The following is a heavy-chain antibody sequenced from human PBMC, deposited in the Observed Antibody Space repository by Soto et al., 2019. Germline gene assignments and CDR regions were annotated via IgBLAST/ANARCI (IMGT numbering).Heavy chain of an antibody. CDR2: INAGNGNT. CDR1: GYTFTSYA. CDR3: ARESVAGYYGIKAFAY. J-gene: IGHJ4*02. Sequence: ASVKVSCKASGYTFTSYAMHWVRQAPGQRLGWMGWINAGNGNTKYSQKFQGRVTITRDTSASTAYMELSSLRSEDTAVYYCARESVAGYYGIKAFAYWGQGTLVTVSS. V-gene: IGHV1-3*01. D-gene: IGHD1-26*01.